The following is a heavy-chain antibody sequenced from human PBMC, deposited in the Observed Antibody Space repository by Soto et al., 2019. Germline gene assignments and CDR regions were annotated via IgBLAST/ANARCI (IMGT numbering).Heavy chain of an antibody. CDR3: ARLSSYGDYAH. Sequence: SETKSLTCTVSGGSISSSSYYWGWNRQPPGKELKRIGSIYYSGSTYYNQSIKSRVTISVDTSKNQFSLELSSVTASDTAVYYCARLSSYGDYAHWGQGTLVTVSS. D-gene: IGHD4-17*01. CDR1: GGSISSSSYY. CDR2: IYYSGST. V-gene: IGHV4-39*07. J-gene: IGHJ4*02.